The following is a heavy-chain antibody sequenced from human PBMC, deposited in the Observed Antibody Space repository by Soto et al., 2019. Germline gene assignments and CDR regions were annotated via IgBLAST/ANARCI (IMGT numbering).Heavy chain of an antibody. D-gene: IGHD2-15*01. Sequence: QVQLVQSGAEVKKPGASVKVSCKASGYIFTAYSMHWVRQAPGQGLEWMGVVNPSGGSTNYAQKFQGRITMTGDTSTSTGYIDLSSLTSEDTAVYYCAREENCSDGICYSEYFHRWGQGTLVTVSS. J-gene: IGHJ1*01. CDR3: AREENCSDGICYSEYFHR. V-gene: IGHV1-46*01. CDR1: GYIFTAYS. CDR2: VNPSGGST.